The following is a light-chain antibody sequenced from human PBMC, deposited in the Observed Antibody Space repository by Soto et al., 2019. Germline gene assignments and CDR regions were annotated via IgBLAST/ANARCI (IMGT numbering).Light chain of an antibody. CDR1: QRINNW. V-gene: IGKV1-5*03. CDR3: QQYNTYPWT. J-gene: IGKJ1*01. Sequence: DTPMTQSPSTLSASVGDRVTITCRASQRINNWLAWYQQKPGKAPKLLIYKTSSLESGVPSRFSGSGSGTEFTLAVSSLQPDDFATYYCQQYNTYPWTFGQGTKVEIK. CDR2: KTS.